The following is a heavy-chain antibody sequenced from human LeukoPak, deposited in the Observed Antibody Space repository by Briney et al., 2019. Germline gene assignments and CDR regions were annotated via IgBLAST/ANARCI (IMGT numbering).Heavy chain of an antibody. CDR1: GFTFSDYY. J-gene: IGHJ6*02. Sequence: GSLRLSCAASGFTFSDYYMSWIRQAPGKGLEWVSYISSSGSTIYYADSVKGRFTISRDNAKNSLYLQMNSLRAEDTAVYYSASGSSEYYYYYGMDVWGQGTTVTVSS. CDR3: ASGSSEYYYYYGMDV. V-gene: IGHV3-11*01. D-gene: IGHD1-26*01. CDR2: ISSSGSTI.